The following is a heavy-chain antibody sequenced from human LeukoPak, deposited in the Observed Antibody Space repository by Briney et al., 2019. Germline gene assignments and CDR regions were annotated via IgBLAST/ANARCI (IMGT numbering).Heavy chain of an antibody. CDR1: GFTFHNYA. J-gene: IGHJ4*02. CDR3: ARDLRVVITGSFDS. V-gene: IGHV3-43*02. Sequence: GGSLRLSCAASGFTFHNYAIHWVRQAPGKGLEWVSLTSGDGITTYFADSVKGRFTISRDNSKSSLFLQMNSLRTEDTALYYCARDLRVVITGSFDSWGQGTLVTVSS. CDR2: TSGDGITT. D-gene: IGHD3-22*01.